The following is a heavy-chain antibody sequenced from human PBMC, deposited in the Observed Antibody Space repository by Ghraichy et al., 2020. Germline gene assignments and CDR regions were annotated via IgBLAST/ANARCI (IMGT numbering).Heavy chain of an antibody. D-gene: IGHD2-2*01. V-gene: IGHV3-23*01. CDR2: ISGSGGST. CDR3: AKANRDPGLQPAAMLSGIRGVAFYI. J-gene: IGHJ3*02. Sequence: GGSLRLSCAASGFTFSSSAMSWVRQAPGKGLEWVSAISGSGGSTYYADSVKGRFTISRDNSKNTLYLQMNSLRAEDTAVYYCAKANRDPGLQPAAMLSGIRGVAFYIWGQGTRVTVAS. CDR1: GFTFSSSA.